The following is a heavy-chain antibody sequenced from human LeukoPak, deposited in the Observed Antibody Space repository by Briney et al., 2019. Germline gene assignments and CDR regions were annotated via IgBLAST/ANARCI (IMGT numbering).Heavy chain of an antibody. CDR1: GGSISSSSYY. CDR2: IYYSGST. D-gene: IGHD1-26*01. V-gene: IGHV4-39*01. CDR3: AGDGVVGATIRDWFGP. Sequence: SETLSLTCTVSGGSISSSSYYWGWIRQPPGKGLEWIGSIYYSGSTYYNPSLKSRVTISVDTSKNQFSLKLSSVTAADTAVYYCAGDGVVGATIRDWFGPWGLGTLVTVSS. J-gene: IGHJ5*02.